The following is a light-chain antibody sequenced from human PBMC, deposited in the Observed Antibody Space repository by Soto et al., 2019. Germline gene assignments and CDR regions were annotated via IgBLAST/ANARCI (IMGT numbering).Light chain of an antibody. CDR2: GAS. CDR3: QQYGSASYT. Sequence: EIVLTQSPGTLSLSPGERATLSCRASQSVSSTYLAWYQQTPGQAPRLLIYGASSRATGIPDRFSGSGSGTDFTLTISRLEPDDFAVYFCQQYGSASYTFGQGTKLEIK. V-gene: IGKV3-20*01. CDR1: QSVSSTY. J-gene: IGKJ2*01.